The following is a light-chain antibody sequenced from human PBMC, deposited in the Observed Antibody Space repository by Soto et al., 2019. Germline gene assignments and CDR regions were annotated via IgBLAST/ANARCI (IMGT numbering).Light chain of an antibody. V-gene: IGKV3-20*01. J-gene: IGKJ1*01. CDR3: QQYGRSSWT. CDR2: GAY. Sequence: EIVLAQSPGTLSLSPGERATLSCRASQSVSSSYLTWYQQKPGQAPRLLIYGAYNRASGIPDRFSGSGSGTDFTLTISRLEPEDFAVYYCQQYGRSSWTFGQGTKVEIK. CDR1: QSVSSSY.